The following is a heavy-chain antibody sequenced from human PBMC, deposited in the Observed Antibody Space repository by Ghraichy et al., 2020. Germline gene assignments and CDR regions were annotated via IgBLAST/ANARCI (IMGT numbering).Heavy chain of an antibody. CDR1: GYTFTSYD. D-gene: IGHD1-20*01. Sequence: ASVKVSCKASGYTFTSYDINWVRQAPGQGLEWMGWMNPNSGHTVYAQRFQGRVTMTRHTSISTAYMELSSLRSEDTAVYYFSTHRWYNWSAEFKEDYYYYVMDVWGHGTTVTVSS. CDR3: STHRWYNWSAEFKEDYYYYVMDV. V-gene: IGHV1-8*01. CDR2: MNPNSGHT. J-gene: IGHJ6*02.